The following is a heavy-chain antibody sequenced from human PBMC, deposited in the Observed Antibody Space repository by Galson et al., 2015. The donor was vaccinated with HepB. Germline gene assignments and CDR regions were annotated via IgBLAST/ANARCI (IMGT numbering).Heavy chain of an antibody. D-gene: IGHD1-26*01. Sequence: SLRLSCAASGFTFSSYSMNWVRQAPGKGLEWVSSISSSSSYIYYADSVKGRFTISRDNAKNSLYLQMNSLRAEDTAVYYCARSKWELLSDYYCYGMDVWGQGTTVTVSS. CDR2: ISSSSSYI. CDR1: GFTFSSYS. J-gene: IGHJ6*02. V-gene: IGHV3-21*01. CDR3: ARSKWELLSDYYCYGMDV.